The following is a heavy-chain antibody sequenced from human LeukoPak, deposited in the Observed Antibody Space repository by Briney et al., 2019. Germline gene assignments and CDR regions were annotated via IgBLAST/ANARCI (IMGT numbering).Heavy chain of an antibody. V-gene: IGHV3-30*02. CDR2: IMYDGSSK. CDR1: GFTLKAYA. CDR3: AKGFRLNDFSFES. Sequence: GGSLRLSCAASGFTLKAYAMHWVRQAPGKGLEWLAFIMYDGSSKSIGDSVKGRFSISRDNPSNTLYLEMNSLRVEDTAVYYCAKGFRLNDFSFESWGQGALVTVSS. J-gene: IGHJ4*02. D-gene: IGHD2-21*02.